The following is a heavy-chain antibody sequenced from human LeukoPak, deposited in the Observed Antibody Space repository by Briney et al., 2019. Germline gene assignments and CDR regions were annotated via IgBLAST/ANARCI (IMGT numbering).Heavy chain of an antibody. Sequence: ASVKLSCKASGYTFTSQYVHWVRQAPGRGLEWMGIINPSGGSTRYAQKFQGRVTMTRDTSTSTVYMELKRLRSEDTAVYYCASWFGENDALDIWGQGTMVTVSS. CDR1: GYTFTSQY. CDR3: ASWFGENDALDI. V-gene: IGHV1-46*01. J-gene: IGHJ3*02. D-gene: IGHD3-10*01. CDR2: INPSGGST.